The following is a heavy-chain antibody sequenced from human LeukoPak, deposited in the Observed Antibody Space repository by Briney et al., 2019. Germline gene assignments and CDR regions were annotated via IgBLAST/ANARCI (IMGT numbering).Heavy chain of an antibody. J-gene: IGHJ1*01. CDR2: IIPIFGTA. Sequence: SVKVSCKASGGTFSSYAISWVRQAPGQGLEWMGRIIPIFGTANYAQKFQGRVTITTDESTSTAYMELSSLRVEDTAVYYCARGPRNSSSYQYFQHWGQGTLVTVSS. CDR3: ARGPRNSSSYQYFQH. CDR1: GGTFSSYA. V-gene: IGHV1-69*05. D-gene: IGHD6-13*01.